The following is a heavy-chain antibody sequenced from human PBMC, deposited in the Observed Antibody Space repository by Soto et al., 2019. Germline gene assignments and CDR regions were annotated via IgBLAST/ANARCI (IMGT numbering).Heavy chain of an antibody. J-gene: IGHJ4*01. CDR2: ISGSGGST. CDR3: AKEGVSGWYYFDY. V-gene: IGHV3-23*01. CDR1: GFTFSSYP. Sequence: GQSLRLSCAASGFTFSSYPMSWVRLAPGKGLEWVSTISGSGGSTYYADSLKGRSTISRDNSTNTLFLQMSSQRAEDTAVYYCAKEGVSGWYYFDYWGPGTLVTVSS. D-gene: IGHD6-19*01.